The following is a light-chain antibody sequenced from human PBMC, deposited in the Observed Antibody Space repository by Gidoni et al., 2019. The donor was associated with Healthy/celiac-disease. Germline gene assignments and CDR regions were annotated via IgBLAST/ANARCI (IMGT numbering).Light chain of an antibody. CDR3: QQSYSNPPWT. CDR2: AAY. J-gene: IGKJ1*01. CDR1: QSIISY. V-gene: IGKV1-39*01. Sequence: DIQLTQSPSSLSASVGDRVTITYRASQSIISYLNWYQQKPGKAPKLLIYAAYRLQSGEPSRLSGSGSGTDFTLTISSMQPEEFATYYCQQSYSNPPWTFGQGTKVEIK.